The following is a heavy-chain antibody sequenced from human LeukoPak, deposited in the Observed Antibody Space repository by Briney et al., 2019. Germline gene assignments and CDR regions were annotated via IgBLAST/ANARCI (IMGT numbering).Heavy chain of an antibody. CDR1: GFTFGSYA. CDR3: ARDGYTAMGNYFDY. J-gene: IGHJ4*02. D-gene: IGHD5-18*01. CDR2: ILYDGSNK. V-gene: IGHV3-30-3*01. Sequence: GRSLRLSCAASGFTFGSYAMHWVRQAPGKGLEWVAVILYDGSNKYYADSVKGRFTISRDNSKNTLYLQMNSLRAEDTAVYYCARDGYTAMGNYFDYWGQGTLVTVSS.